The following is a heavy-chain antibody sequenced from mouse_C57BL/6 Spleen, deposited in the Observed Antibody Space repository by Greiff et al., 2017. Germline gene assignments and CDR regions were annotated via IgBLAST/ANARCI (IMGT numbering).Heavy chain of an antibody. Sequence: VQLQQSGAELVRPGASVTLSCKASGYTFTDYEMHWVKQTPVHGLEWIGAIDPETGGTAYNQKFKGKAILTADKSSSTAYMELRSLASEDSAVYYCTRYEYDEFAYWGQGTRVTVSA. J-gene: IGHJ3*01. CDR2: IDPETGGT. D-gene: IGHD2-4*01. CDR1: GYTFTDYE. V-gene: IGHV1-15*01. CDR3: TRYEYDEFAY.